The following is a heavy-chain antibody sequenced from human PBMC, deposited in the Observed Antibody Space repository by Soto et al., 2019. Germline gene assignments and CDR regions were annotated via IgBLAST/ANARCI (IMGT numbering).Heavy chain of an antibody. CDR3: ARDAGYSYGPIDS. CDR2: ISYDGSNK. Sequence: GGSLRLSCAASGFTFSSYGMHWVRQAPGKGLEWVAVISYDGSNKYYADSVKGRFTISRDNAKNSLYLQMNSLRDEDTAVYYCARDAGYSYGPIDSCGQGTLVTVSS. D-gene: IGHD5-18*01. V-gene: IGHV3-30*03. J-gene: IGHJ4*02. CDR1: GFTFSSYG.